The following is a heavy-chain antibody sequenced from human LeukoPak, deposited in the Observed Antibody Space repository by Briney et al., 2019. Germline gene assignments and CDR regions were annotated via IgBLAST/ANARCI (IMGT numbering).Heavy chain of an antibody. J-gene: IGHJ4*02. D-gene: IGHD5-12*01. V-gene: IGHV3-30*04. CDR1: GFPFNSYP. Sequence: GGSLRLSCEASGFPFNSYPMHWVRQAPGLGLEWVGVISHDGSNKFYKESVEGRFTISRDNSKNTLEDTAMYYCVRSAVATADFDYWGQGALVVVSS. CDR3: FDY. CDR2: ISHDGSNK.